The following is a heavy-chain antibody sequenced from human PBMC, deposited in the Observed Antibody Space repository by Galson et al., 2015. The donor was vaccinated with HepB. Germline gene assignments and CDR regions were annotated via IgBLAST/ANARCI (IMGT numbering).Heavy chain of an antibody. CDR2: IIPIFGTA. D-gene: IGHD6-13*01. Sequence: SVKVSCKASGGTFSSYAISWVRQAPGQGLEWMGGIIPIFGTANYAQKFQGRVTITADESTSTAYMELSSLRSEDTAVYYCARTTGHSSSWYLDWFDPWGQGTLVTVSS. J-gene: IGHJ5*02. CDR3: ARTTGHSSSWYLDWFDP. CDR1: GGTFSSYA. V-gene: IGHV1-69*13.